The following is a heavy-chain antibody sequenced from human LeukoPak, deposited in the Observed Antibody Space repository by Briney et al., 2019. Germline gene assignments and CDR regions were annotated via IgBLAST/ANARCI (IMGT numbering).Heavy chain of an antibody. V-gene: IGHV3-21*01. J-gene: IGHJ4*02. CDR3: ARDRTASDY. CDR1: GFTFSGYS. D-gene: IGHD4-17*01. CDR2: ITSSSNYI. Sequence: GGSLRLSCAASGFTFSGYSMNWVRQAPGKGLEWVSSITSSSNYIYYADSVKGRFTISRDNAKNSLYLQMNSLRAEDTAVYYCARDRTASDYWGQGTLVTVSS.